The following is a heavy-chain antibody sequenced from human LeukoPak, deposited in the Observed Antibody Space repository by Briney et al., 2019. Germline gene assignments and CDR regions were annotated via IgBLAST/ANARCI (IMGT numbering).Heavy chain of an antibody. J-gene: IGHJ6*02. CDR1: GGSISSYY. V-gene: IGHV4-59*01. Sequence: SETLSLTCTVSGGSISSYYWSWIRQPPGKGLEWIGYIYYSGSTNYNPSLKSRVTISVDTSKNQFSLKLSSVAAADTAVYYCARGVSRFTDYYYGMDVWGQGTTVTVSS. D-gene: IGHD2/OR15-2a*01. CDR2: IYYSGST. CDR3: ARGVSRFTDYYYGMDV.